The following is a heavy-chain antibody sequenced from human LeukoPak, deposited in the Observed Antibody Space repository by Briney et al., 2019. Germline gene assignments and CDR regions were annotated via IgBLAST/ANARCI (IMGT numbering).Heavy chain of an antibody. CDR2: IYTSGST. Sequence: PSETLSLTCTVSGGSISSGSYYWSWIRQPAGKGLEWIGRIYTSGSTNYNPSLKSRVTISVDTSKNQFSLKLSSVTAADTAVYYCARVGNLRITIFGVAGAFDIWGQGTMVTVSS. CDR1: GGSISSGSYY. J-gene: IGHJ3*02. V-gene: IGHV4-61*02. CDR3: ARVGNLRITIFGVAGAFDI. D-gene: IGHD3-3*01.